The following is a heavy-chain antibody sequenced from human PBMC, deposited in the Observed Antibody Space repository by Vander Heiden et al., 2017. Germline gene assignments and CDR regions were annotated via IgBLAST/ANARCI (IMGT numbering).Heavy chain of an antibody. D-gene: IGHD1-7*01. CDR3: ARDLGALELRPCYYYYYGMDV. V-gene: IGHV1-2*02. CDR1: GYTFTGYY. J-gene: IGHJ6*02. CDR2: INPNSGCT. Sequence: QVQLVQSGAEVKKPGASVKVSCKASGYTFTGYYMHWVRQAPGQGLEWMGWINPNSGCTNYAQKLQVRVTMPRATSISTAYMELSRLRSDDTAVYYCARDLGALELRPCYYYYYGMDVWGQGTTVTVS.